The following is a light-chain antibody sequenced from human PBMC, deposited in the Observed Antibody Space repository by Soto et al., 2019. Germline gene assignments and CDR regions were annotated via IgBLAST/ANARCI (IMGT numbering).Light chain of an antibody. Sequence: QAVVTQPPSASGTPGQRVTISCSGSSSNIGSNAVNWYQQLPGTAPTLLIYNNNQRPSGVPDRFSGSKSGTSASLAVNGLQSEDEADYYCAAWDDSLNGPLFGGGTKLTVL. J-gene: IGLJ3*02. V-gene: IGLV1-44*01. CDR1: SSNIGSNA. CDR3: AAWDDSLNGPL. CDR2: NNN.